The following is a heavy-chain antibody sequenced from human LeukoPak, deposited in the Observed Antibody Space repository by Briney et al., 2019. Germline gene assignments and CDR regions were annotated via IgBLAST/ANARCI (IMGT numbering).Heavy chain of an antibody. J-gene: IGHJ4*02. CDR1: GFTFDVYA. CDR3: EKGVSSSWYLFDY. D-gene: IGHD6-13*01. Sequence: SLRLFCAASGFTFDVYAMHWARQPPGKGLEWVSDISWSSRSIGYADSVKGRITISRDNAKNSLYLQMNSLRADDPALYYCEKGVSSSWYLFDYWGQGTLVTVSS. CDR2: ISWSSRSI. V-gene: IGHV3-9*01.